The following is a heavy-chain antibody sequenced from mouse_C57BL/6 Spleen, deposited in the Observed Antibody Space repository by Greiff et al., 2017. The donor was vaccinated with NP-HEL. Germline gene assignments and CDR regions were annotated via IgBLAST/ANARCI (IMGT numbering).Heavy chain of an antibody. CDR2: IYPGNSDT. CDR1: GYTFTSYW. J-gene: IGHJ4*01. Sequence: EVKLQESGTVLVRPGASVQMSCKTSGYTFTSYWMHWVKQRPRQGLEWIGAIYPGNSDTSYIQKCKGKAKLTAVTSASTAYMELSSLTNEDSAVDYCTRDTTVVDYYAMDYWGQGTSVTVSS. D-gene: IGHD1-1*01. CDR3: TRDTTVVDYYAMDY. V-gene: IGHV1-5*01.